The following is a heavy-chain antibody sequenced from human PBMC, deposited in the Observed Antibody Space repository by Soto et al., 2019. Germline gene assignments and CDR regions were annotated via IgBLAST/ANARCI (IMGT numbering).Heavy chain of an antibody. D-gene: IGHD5-18*01. J-gene: IGHJ6*02. Sequence: GASVKVSCKASGYTFTGYYMHWVRQAPGQGLEWMGWINPNSGGTNYAQKFQGRVTMTRDTSTSTAYMELSRLRSDDTAVYYCARDLRIQLWPEDFLYYYYGMDVWGQGTTVTVSS. V-gene: IGHV1-2*02. CDR3: ARDLRIQLWPEDFLYYYYGMDV. CDR1: GYTFTGYY. CDR2: INPNSGGT.